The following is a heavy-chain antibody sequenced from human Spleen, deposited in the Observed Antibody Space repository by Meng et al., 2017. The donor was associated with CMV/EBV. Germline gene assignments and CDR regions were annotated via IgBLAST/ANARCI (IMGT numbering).Heavy chain of an antibody. D-gene: IGHD6-13*01. Sequence: CAASGFTFSSHAMTWVRQAPGKGLEWVSAISGSGGSTYFADSVKGRFTISRDNSNNTLYLQMNSLRAEDTAVYYCARDKDSSSFFDYWGQGTLVTVSS. CDR1: GFTFSSHA. V-gene: IGHV3-23*01. CDR3: ARDKDSSSFFDY. CDR2: ISGSGGST. J-gene: IGHJ4*02.